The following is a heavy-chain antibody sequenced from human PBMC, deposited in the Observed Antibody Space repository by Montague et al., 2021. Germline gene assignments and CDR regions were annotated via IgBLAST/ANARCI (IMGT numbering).Heavy chain of an antibody. J-gene: IGHJ4*02. CDR1: GGSVSTGNYY. V-gene: IGHV4-61*01. CDR3: ARGQWLVPYYLDS. CDR2: IYYTGSS. Sequence: SETLSLTCNVSGGSVSTGNYYWTWIRQPPGKELEWIGYIYYTGSSKYNPSPESRVTISISTSKKQLTLKLSSVTAADTAVYYCARGQWLVPYYLDSWGQGTLVTVSS. D-gene: IGHD6-19*01.